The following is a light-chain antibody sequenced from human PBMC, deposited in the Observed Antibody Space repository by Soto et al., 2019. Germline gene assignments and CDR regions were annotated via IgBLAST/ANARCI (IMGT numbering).Light chain of an antibody. CDR2: GAS. V-gene: IGKV3-15*01. J-gene: IGKJ2*01. CDR1: QSVRSN. CDR3: HHYNSWPYT. Sequence: EIVMTQSPDTLSVSPGERATLSCRASQSVRSNLAWYQQKPGQAPRLLIYGASTRATGFPARFSGSGSGTEFTLTISSLQSEDFAVYYCHHYNSWPYTFGQGTKVDIK.